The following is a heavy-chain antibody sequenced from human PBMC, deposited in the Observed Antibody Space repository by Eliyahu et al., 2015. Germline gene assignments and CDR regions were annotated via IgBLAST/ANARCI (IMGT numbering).Heavy chain of an antibody. Sequence: EVQLVESGXGLIQPGGSLRLSCAAXGFXVSSNYMXXVRQAPGKGLXWLSVMYNGGATYYADSVKGRFTISRDNSKNTLYLQMNSLRADDTAVYYCARDLGAYKRAFDCWGQGTLVTVSS. V-gene: IGHV3-53*01. CDR2: MYNGGAT. D-gene: IGHD3-16*01. CDR3: ARDLGAYKRAFDC. CDR1: GFXVSSNY. J-gene: IGHJ4*02.